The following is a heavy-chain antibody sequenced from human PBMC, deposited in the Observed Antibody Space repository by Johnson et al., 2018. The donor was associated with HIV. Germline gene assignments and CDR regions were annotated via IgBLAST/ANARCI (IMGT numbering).Heavy chain of an antibody. CDR2: IRSKAYGETT. D-gene: IGHD3-9*01. CDR1: GFTFGDYA. V-gene: IGHV3-49*03. J-gene: IGHJ3*02. Sequence: EVQLVESGGGVVQPGRSLRLSCTASGFTFGDYAMSWFRQAPGKGLEWVTFIRSKAYGETTEYAASVKGRFTISRVDSKGIAYLQMNSLKTEDTAGYYCAKDNNEEGDWFTSEAFDIWGQGTMVTVSS. CDR3: AKDNNEEGDWFTSEAFDI.